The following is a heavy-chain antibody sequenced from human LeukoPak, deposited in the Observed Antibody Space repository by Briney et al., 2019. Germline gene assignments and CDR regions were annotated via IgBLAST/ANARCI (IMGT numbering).Heavy chain of an antibody. Sequence: ASVKVSCKASGYTCTGYYMHWVRQAPGQGLEWMGWINPNSGGTNYAQKFQGRVTMTRDTSISTAYMELSRLRSDDTAVYYCARGPSIVVVPAATSDYWGQGTLVTVSS. CDR2: INPNSGGT. D-gene: IGHD2-2*01. CDR3: ARGPSIVVVPAATSDY. J-gene: IGHJ4*02. V-gene: IGHV1-2*02. CDR1: GYTCTGYY.